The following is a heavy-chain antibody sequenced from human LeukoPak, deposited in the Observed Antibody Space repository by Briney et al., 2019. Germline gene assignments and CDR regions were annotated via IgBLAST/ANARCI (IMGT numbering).Heavy chain of an antibody. CDR3: ARDTTGTTGNDFDI. CDR2: IIPIFGTA. V-gene: IGHV1-69*13. Sequence: EASVKVSCKASGGTFSSYAISWVRQAPGQGLEWMGGIIPIFGTADYAQKFQGRVTITADESTSTAYMELSSLRSEDTAVYYCARDTTGTTGNDFDIWGQGTMVTVSS. CDR1: GGTFSSYA. J-gene: IGHJ3*02. D-gene: IGHD1-1*01.